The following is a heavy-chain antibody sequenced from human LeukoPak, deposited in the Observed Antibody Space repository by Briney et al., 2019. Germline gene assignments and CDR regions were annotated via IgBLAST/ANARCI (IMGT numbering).Heavy chain of an antibody. CDR1: GFTFTNYW. CDR2: IKSDGITT. CDR3: ARGMFHGYCTDY. Sequence: GGSLRLSCAASGFTFTNYWIHWVRQAPGKGLMWVSRIKSDGITTNYVDSVKGRFTISRDNAKNTVYLQMNSLRAEDTAVYFCARGMFHGYCTDYWGQGTWVPVSS. V-gene: IGHV3-74*01. D-gene: IGHD3-3*01. J-gene: IGHJ4*02.